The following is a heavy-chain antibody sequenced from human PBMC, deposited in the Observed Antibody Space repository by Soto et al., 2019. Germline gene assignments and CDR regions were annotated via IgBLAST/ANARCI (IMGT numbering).Heavy chain of an antibody. Sequence: ASVKVSCKASGYTFTSYAMHWVRQAPGQRLEWMGWINAGNGNTKYSQRFQGRVTITRDTSASTAYMELSSLRSEDTAAYYCARSGIAAAVDYWGQGTLVTVSS. CDR3: ARSGIAAAVDY. CDR2: INAGNGNT. V-gene: IGHV1-3*01. J-gene: IGHJ4*02. CDR1: GYTFTSYA. D-gene: IGHD6-13*01.